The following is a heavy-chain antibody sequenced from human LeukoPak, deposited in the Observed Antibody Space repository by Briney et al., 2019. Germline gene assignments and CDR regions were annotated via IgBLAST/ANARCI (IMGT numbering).Heavy chain of an antibody. CDR1: GYTFGDYG. V-gene: IGHV3-20*01. D-gene: IGHD1-7*01. J-gene: IGHJ4*02. Sequence: GGSLRLSCAASGYTFGDYGMSWVRQVPGKGLEWVSGTNRRGDITGYADFVKGRFTISRDNAKNSLYLQMYSLRVEDKALYHCARKGLGGELGGFDSWGQGTLVTVSS. CDR3: ARKGLGGELGGFDS. CDR2: TNRRGDIT.